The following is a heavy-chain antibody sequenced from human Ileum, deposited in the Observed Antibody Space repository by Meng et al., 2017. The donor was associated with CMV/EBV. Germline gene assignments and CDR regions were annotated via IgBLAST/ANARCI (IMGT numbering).Heavy chain of an antibody. V-gene: IGHV3-23*01. CDR2: VSGSSITT. CDR3: VKDHKD. Sequence: EVQLLESGGDLVQPGGSLRLSCVGSGFTFSSYALSWVRQAPGKGLEWVSTVSGSSITTYYADSVKGRFTISRDNYNDILSLEMNSLRVEDTALYYCVKDHKDWGHGTLVTV. CDR1: GFTFSSYA. J-gene: IGHJ4*01.